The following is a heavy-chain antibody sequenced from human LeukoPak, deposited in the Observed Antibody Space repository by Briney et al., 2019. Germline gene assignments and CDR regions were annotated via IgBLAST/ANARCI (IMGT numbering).Heavy chain of an antibody. CDR1: GYTFTSYY. D-gene: IGHD3-3*01. CDR2: INPSGGST. J-gene: IGHJ4*02. Sequence: ASVKVSCKASGYTFTSYYMHWVRQAPGQGLEWMGIINPSGGSTSYAQKFQGRVTMTRDTSTSTVYMELSSLRSEDTAVYYCARDENPYYDFWSGYSPSYCFDYWGQGTLVTVSS. V-gene: IGHV1-46*01. CDR3: ARDENPYYDFWSGYSPSYCFDY.